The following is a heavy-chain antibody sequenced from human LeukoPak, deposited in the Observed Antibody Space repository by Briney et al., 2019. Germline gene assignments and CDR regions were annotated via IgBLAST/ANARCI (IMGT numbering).Heavy chain of an antibody. J-gene: IGHJ3*02. V-gene: IGHV3-21*04. Sequence: MTGGSLRLSCAASGFTFSSYSMNWVRQAPGKGLEWVSSISSSSYIYYADSVKGRFTISRDNAKNSLYLQMNSLRAEDTAVYYCLADSSGYYRRGAFDIWGQGTMVTVSS. D-gene: IGHD3-22*01. CDR1: GFTFSSYS. CDR2: ISSSSYI. CDR3: LADSSGYYRRGAFDI.